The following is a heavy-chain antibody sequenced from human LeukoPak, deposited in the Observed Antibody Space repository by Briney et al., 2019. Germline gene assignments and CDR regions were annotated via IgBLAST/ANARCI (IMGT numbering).Heavy chain of an antibody. J-gene: IGHJ4*02. CDR3: ARDLGTVFDY. Sequence: NPSETLSLTCAVSGGSISSGGYSWSWIRQPPGKGLGWIGYIYHSGSTYYNPSLKSRVTISVDRSKNQFSLKLSSVTAADTAVYYCARDLGTVFDYWGQGTLVTVSS. D-gene: IGHD1-1*01. V-gene: IGHV4-30-2*01. CDR2: IYHSGST. CDR1: GGSISSGGYS.